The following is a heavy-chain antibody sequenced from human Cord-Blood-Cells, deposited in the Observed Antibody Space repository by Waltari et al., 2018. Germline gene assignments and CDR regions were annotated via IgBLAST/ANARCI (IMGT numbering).Heavy chain of an antibody. J-gene: IGHJ3*02. Sequence: QLQLQESGPGLVKPSETLSLTCTVSGGSISSSSYYWGWIRQPPGKGLEWIGSIYYSGSTSYNPSLKSRVTISVDTSKNQFSLKLSSVTAADTAVYYCAIGYCSSTSCYDAFDIWGQGTMVTVSS. V-gene: IGHV4-39*01. CDR1: GGSISSSSYY. CDR2: IYYSGST. D-gene: IGHD2-2*01. CDR3: AIGYCSSTSCYDAFDI.